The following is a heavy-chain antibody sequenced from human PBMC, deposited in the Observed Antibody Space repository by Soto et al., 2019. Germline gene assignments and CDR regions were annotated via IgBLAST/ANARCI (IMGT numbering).Heavy chain of an antibody. CDR3: ARHPERIAEIGWFDP. V-gene: IGHV3-48*01. CDR1: GFTFSSYS. Sequence: EVQLVESGGGLVQPGGSLRLSCAASGFTFSSYSMNWVRQAPGKGLEWVSYISSSSSTIYYADSVKGRFTISRDNAKNSLYLQMNSLRAEDTAVSYCARHPERIAEIGWFDPWRQGTLVTVSS. CDR2: ISSSSSTI. J-gene: IGHJ5*02. D-gene: IGHD6-13*01.